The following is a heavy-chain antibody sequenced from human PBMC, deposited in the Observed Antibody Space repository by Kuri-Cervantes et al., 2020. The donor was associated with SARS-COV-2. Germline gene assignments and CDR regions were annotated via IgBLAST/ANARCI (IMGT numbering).Heavy chain of an antibody. V-gene: IGHV4-39*02. Sequence: GSLRLSCTVSGGSISSGDYYWSWNRQPPGKGLEWIGSIYYTGSTYYNPSLKSRVTISVDTSKNQFSLKLTSVTAADTAVYYCAREETDIVVVPAAMNWFDPWGQGTLVTVSS. CDR3: AREETDIVVVPAAMNWFDP. CDR2: IYYTGST. J-gene: IGHJ5*02. CDR1: GGSISSGDYY. D-gene: IGHD2-2*01.